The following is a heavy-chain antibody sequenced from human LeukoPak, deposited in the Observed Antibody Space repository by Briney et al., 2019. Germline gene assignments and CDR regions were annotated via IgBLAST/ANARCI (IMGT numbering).Heavy chain of an antibody. CDR1: GFTFGDYA. CDR3: AKDIGDGYCSSTSCFFDY. V-gene: IGHV3-9*01. CDR2: ISWNSGSI. J-gene: IGHJ4*02. Sequence: PGRSLRLSCAASGFTFGDYAMHWVRQAPGKGLEWVSGISWNSGSIGYADSVKGRLTISRDNAKNSLYLQMNSLRAEDTALYYCAKDIGDGYCSSTSCFFDYWGQGTLVTVSS. D-gene: IGHD2-2*01.